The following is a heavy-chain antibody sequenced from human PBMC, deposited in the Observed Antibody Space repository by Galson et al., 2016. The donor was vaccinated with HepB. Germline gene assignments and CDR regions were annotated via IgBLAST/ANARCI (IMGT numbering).Heavy chain of an antibody. V-gene: IGHV1-69*13. D-gene: IGHD3-22*01. Sequence: SVKVSCKASGGTFSNYLISWVRQAPGQGLEWMGGIVPIFGSAKYAQRFQGRVSITADESTSTAYMEPRSLRSYDTAIYYCGRDQGLFYYDSGASFSDVVWYFDLWGRGTPVTVSS. CDR1: GGTFSNYL. CDR3: GRDQGLFYYDSGASFSDVVWYFDL. CDR2: IVPIFGSA. J-gene: IGHJ2*01.